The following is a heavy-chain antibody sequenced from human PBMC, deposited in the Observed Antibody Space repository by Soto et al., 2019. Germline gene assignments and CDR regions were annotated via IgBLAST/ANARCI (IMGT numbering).Heavy chain of an antibody. V-gene: IGHV3-23*01. D-gene: IGHD3-22*01. Sequence: GGSLRLSCAASGFTFSSYAMSWVRQAPGKGLEWVSAISGSGGSTYYADSVKGRFTISRDNSKNTLYLQMNSLRAEDTAVYYCAKDTYYYDSSGYYQIDYWGQGTLVTVSS. CDR1: GFTFSSYA. CDR2: ISGSGGST. J-gene: IGHJ4*02. CDR3: AKDTYYYDSSGYYQIDY.